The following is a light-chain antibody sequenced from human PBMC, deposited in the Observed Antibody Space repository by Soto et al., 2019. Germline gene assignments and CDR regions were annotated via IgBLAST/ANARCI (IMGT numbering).Light chain of an antibody. CDR3: QQYDTLPS. CDR2: GAS. J-gene: IGKJ4*01. Sequence: DIQMTQSPSTLSASVGDRVTITFQASQDISSYLSWYQQKPGKAPKLLIYGASNLEIGVPSRFSGGGSGTEFTFTIRSLQPEDIGTYYCQQYDTLPSFGGGTKVDI. V-gene: IGKV1-33*01. CDR1: QDISSY.